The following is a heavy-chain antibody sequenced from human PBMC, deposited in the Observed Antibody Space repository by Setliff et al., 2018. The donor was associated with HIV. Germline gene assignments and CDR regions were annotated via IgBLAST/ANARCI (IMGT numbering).Heavy chain of an antibody. CDR2: ISTDGRDK. V-gene: IGHV3-30*04. CDR1: GFTFSSHG. J-gene: IGHJ3*01. CDR3: ARLGHCYGGGCNFDTFDV. D-gene: IGHD2-15*01. Sequence: PGGSLRLSCAASGFTFSSHGIHWVRQAPGKGLEWVACISTDGRDKYYADSVKGRFTISRDNSKNTLYLQMNSPRAEDTAIYYCARLGHCYGGGCNFDTFDVWGQGTMVTVSS.